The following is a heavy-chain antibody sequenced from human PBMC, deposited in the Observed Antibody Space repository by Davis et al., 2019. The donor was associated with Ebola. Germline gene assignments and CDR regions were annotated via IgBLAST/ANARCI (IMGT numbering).Heavy chain of an antibody. CDR1: GGSVSGRDYY. J-gene: IGHJ3*02. D-gene: IGHD6-13*01. CDR2: FFYGGTT. CDR3: ARGRYSSSWYQRGDDDAFDI. V-gene: IGHV4-39*07. Sequence: MPSETLSLTCAVLGGSVSGRDYYWGWIRQSPGKGLEWLGSFFYGGTTYYNPSLKSRVTISVDTSKNQFSLKLSSVTAADTAVYYCARGRYSSSWYQRGDDDAFDIWGQGTMVTVSS.